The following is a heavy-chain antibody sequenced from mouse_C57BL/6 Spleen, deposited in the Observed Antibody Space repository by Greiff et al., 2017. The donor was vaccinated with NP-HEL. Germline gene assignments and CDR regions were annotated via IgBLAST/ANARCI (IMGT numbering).Heavy chain of an antibody. D-gene: IGHD2-4*01. V-gene: IGHV3-6*01. Sequence: EVKLVESGPGLVKPSQSLSLTCSVTGYSITSGYYWNWIRQFPGNKLEWMGYISYDGSNNYNPSLKNRISITRDISKNQFFLKLNSVTTEDTATYYCAREGDDYDGGVYFDYWGQGTTLTVSS. J-gene: IGHJ2*01. CDR3: AREGDDYDGGVYFDY. CDR2: ISYDGSN. CDR1: GYSITSGYY.